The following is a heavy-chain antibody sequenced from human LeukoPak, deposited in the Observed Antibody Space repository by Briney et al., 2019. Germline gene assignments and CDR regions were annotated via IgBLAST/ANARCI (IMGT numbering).Heavy chain of an antibody. CDR1: GYTFTSYA. CDR3: ARGIGATSGWYVIDY. D-gene: IGHD6-19*01. CDR2: INAGNGNT. Sequence: GASVKVSCKASGYTFTSYAMHWVRQAPGQRLEWMGWINAGNGNTKYSQKFQGRVTITRDTSASTAYMELRSLRSEDTAVYYCARGIGATSGWYVIDYWGQGTLVTVSS. V-gene: IGHV1-3*01. J-gene: IGHJ4*02.